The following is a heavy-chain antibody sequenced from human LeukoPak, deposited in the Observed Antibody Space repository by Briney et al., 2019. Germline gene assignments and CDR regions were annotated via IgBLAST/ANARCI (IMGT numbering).Heavy chain of an antibody. V-gene: IGHV3-30-3*01. CDR3: ARADPYDFWSGYYRPPADPGDY. Sequence: GGSLRLSCAASGFTFSSYAMHWVRQAPGKGLEWVAVISYDGSNKYYADSVKGRFTISRDNSKNTLYLQMNSLRAEDTAVYYCARADPYDFWSGYYRPPADPGDYWGQGTLVTVSS. J-gene: IGHJ4*02. D-gene: IGHD3-3*01. CDR1: GFTFSSYA. CDR2: ISYDGSNK.